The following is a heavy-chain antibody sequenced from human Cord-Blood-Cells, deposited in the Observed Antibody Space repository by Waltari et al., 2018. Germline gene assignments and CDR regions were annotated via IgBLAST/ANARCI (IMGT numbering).Heavy chain of an antibody. J-gene: IGHJ1*01. V-gene: IGHV3-15*01. Sequence: EVQLVESGGGLVKPGGSLRLSCAASGFTFSNAWMSWVRQAPGTGLEWVGRIKSKTDGGTTDYAAPVKGRFTISRDDSKNTLYLQMNSLKTEDTAVYYCTTDPLMTTVTTRYFQHWGQGTLVTVSS. CDR3: TTDPLMTTVTTRYFQH. CDR1: GFTFSNAW. CDR2: IKSKTDGGTT. D-gene: IGHD4-17*01.